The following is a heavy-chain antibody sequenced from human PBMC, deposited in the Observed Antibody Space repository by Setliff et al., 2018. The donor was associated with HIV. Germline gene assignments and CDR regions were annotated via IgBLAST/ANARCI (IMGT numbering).Heavy chain of an antibody. Sequence: VRQAPGKGLEWVSSISSSSSYIYYADSVKGRFTISRDNAKNSLYLQMNSLRAEDTAVYYCARCLDTAMVSDAFDIWGQGTMVTVSS. D-gene: IGHD5-18*01. CDR3: ARCLDTAMVSDAFDI. J-gene: IGHJ3*02. V-gene: IGHV3-21*01. CDR2: ISSSSSYI.